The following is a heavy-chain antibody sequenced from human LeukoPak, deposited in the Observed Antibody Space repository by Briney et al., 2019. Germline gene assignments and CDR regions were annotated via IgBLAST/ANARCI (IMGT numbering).Heavy chain of an antibody. V-gene: IGHV4-39*01. CDR2: IYYSGNT. CDR1: GVSISSSNSY. CDR3: ARQTGSGLFILP. D-gene: IGHD3/OR15-3a*01. J-gene: IGHJ4*02. Sequence: PSETPSLTCTVSGVSISSSNSYWGWIRQPPGKGLEWIGSIYYSGNTYYNASLKGQVSISIDTAKNQFSLRLTSVTAADTAVYYCARQTGSGLFILPGGQGTLVTVSS.